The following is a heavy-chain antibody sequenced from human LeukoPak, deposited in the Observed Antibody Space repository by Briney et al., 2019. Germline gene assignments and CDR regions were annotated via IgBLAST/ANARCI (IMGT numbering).Heavy chain of an antibody. D-gene: IGHD3-10*01. J-gene: IGHJ4*02. V-gene: IGHV4-38-2*02. CDR3: ASNLYASGGYFAY. CDR1: GYSISNGYY. CDR2: IYHSGNS. Sequence: SETLSLTCTVSGYSISNGYYWGWIRQSPGQGLEWIASIYHSGNSYNNPSLKGRIAISVDTSKNQFSLKLNSVTAADTAVYYCASNLYASGGYFAYWGQGILVTVSS.